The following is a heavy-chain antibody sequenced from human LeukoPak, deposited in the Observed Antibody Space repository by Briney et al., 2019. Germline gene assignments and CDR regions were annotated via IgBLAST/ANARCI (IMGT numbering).Heavy chain of an antibody. D-gene: IGHD2-21*02. CDR2: IYYSGST. Sequence: SETLSLTCTVSGGSISSGDYYWSWIRQPPGKGLEWVGYIYYSGSTYYNPSLKSRVTISVDTSKNQFSLKLSSVTAADTAVYYCARAWSGGDCYFGYWGQGTLVTVSS. CDR1: GGSISSGDYY. CDR3: ARAWSGGDCYFGY. J-gene: IGHJ4*02. V-gene: IGHV4-30-4*01.